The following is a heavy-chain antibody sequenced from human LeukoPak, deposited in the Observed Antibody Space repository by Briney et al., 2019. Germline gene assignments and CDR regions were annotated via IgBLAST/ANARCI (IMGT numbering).Heavy chain of an antibody. J-gene: IGHJ4*02. V-gene: IGHV4-61*01. D-gene: IGHD6-13*01. CDR3: ARVGVGSWLTYTSLIDY. Sequence: EPSETLSLTCTVSGGSVSSGSYYWSWIRQPPGKGLEWIGYIYYSGSTNYNPSLKSRVTISVDTSKNQFSLKLSSVTAADTAVYYCARVGVGSWLTYTSLIDYWGQGTLVTVSS. CDR2: IYYSGST. CDR1: GGSVSSGSYY.